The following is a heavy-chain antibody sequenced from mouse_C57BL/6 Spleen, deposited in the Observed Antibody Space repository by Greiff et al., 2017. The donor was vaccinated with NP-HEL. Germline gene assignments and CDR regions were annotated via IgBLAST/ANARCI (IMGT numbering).Heavy chain of an antibody. V-gene: IGHV3-6*01. Sequence: EVKLEESGPGLVKPSQSLSLTCSVSGYSITSGYYWNWIRQFPGNKLEWMGYISYDGSNNYNPSLKNRISITRDTSKNQFFLKLNSVTTEDTATYYCARSASDYGFAYWGQGTLVTVSA. CDR1: GYSITSGYY. D-gene: IGHD1-1*02. CDR2: ISYDGSN. J-gene: IGHJ3*01. CDR3: ARSASDYGFAY.